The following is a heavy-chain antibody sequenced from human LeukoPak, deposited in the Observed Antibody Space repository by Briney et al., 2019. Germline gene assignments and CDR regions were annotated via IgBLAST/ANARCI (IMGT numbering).Heavy chain of an antibody. CDR3: ATSGNYRFDY. CDR2: ISGTSSTI. D-gene: IGHD1-26*01. Sequence: PGGSLRLSCSASGFTFGSYAMNWVRQAPGKGLEWVSFISGTSSTIDYADSVKGRFTISRDNAQNSLYLQMNSLRGEDTAVYYCATSGNYRFDYWGQGTLVTVSS. V-gene: IGHV3-48*01. CDR1: GFTFGSYA. J-gene: IGHJ4*02.